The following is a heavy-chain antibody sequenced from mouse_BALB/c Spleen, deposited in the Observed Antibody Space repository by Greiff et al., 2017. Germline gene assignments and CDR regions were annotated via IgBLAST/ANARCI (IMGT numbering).Heavy chain of an antibody. CDR3: ARVDYYGSSYGYFDV. CDR2: INPYNGAT. CDR1: GYSFTGYY. J-gene: IGHJ1*01. D-gene: IGHD1-1*01. Sequence: EVQLQQSGPELVKPGASVKISCKASGYSFTGYYMHWVKQSHVKSLEWIGRINPYNGATSYNQNFKDKASLTVDKSSSTAYMELHSLTSEDSAVYYCARVDYYGSSYGYFDVWGAGTTVTVSS. V-gene: IGHV1-26*01.